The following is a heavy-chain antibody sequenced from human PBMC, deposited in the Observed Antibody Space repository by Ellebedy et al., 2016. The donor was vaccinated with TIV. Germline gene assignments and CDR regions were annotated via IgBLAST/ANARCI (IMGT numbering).Heavy chain of an antibody. J-gene: IGHJ6*02. V-gene: IGHV3-21*01. Sequence: GESLKISCAASGFSLSTYRLNLVRQAPGKGLEWVSSILGGSTYIYYADSVKGRFTISRDNAKNSLYLLMNSLRAEDTAVYYCARDGSTSTEPYGMDVWGQGTTVTVSS. D-gene: IGHD2-2*01. CDR1: GFSLSTYR. CDR2: ILGGSTYI. CDR3: ARDGSTSTEPYGMDV.